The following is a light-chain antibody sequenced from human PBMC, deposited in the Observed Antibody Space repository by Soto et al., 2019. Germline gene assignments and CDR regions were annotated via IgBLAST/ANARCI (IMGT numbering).Light chain of an antibody. V-gene: IGKV1-5*03. J-gene: IGKJ1*01. CDR2: KAS. CDR1: QSTSSW. Sequence: IQMTQSPSTLYEYVGDRVTITCRASQSTSSWLAWYQQKPGKAPKILIYKASSLESGVPSRFSGSGSGTEFTLTISSLQPDDFATYYCQQYNTYPWTFGQGTKVDIK. CDR3: QQYNTYPWT.